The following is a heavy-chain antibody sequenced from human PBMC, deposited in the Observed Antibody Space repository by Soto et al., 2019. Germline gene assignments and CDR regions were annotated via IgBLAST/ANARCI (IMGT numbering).Heavy chain of an antibody. D-gene: IGHD2-8*01. J-gene: IGHJ4*02. V-gene: IGHV5-10-1*01. Sequence: GHSLKISGAGSGYVFASYHISWVRQMPGKGLEWVGKIDPSDSRTMYRPSSRARITISVDKSINTAYLEWGRLKASDTAMYYCARHDSNGDFAFWGQGTQVTVSS. CDR1: GYVFASYH. CDR2: IDPSDSRT. CDR3: ARHDSNGDFAF.